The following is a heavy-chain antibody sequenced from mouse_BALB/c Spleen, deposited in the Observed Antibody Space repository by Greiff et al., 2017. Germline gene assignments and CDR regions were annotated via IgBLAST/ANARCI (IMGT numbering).Heavy chain of an antibody. CDR3: TRGGLQGAWFAY. CDR2: IYPSDSYT. Sequence: VQLQQSGAELVRPGASVKLSCKASGYTFTSYWINWVKQRPGQGLEWIGNIYPSDSYTNYNQKFKDKATLTVDKSSSTAYMQLSSPTSEDSAVYYCTRGGLQGAWFAYWGQGTLVTVSA. V-gene: IGHV1-69*02. J-gene: IGHJ3*01. D-gene: IGHD2-2*01. CDR1: GYTFTSYW.